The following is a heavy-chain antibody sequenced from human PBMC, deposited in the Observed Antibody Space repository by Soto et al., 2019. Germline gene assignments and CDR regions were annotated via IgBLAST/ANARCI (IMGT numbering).Heavy chain of an antibody. J-gene: IGHJ4*02. CDR3: AKMLTMVRGVTGLRDFDF. CDR2: ISGPGATI. V-gene: IGHV3-23*01. D-gene: IGHD3-10*01. CDR1: GFTFSSYA. Sequence: EVQLLEAGGNLIQPGGSLRLSCAASGFTFSSYAMSWVRQAPGQGLEWLSAISGPGATIYYADSVKCQFTISRDNSKNTLYLQMNSLTAEDTAVYYCAKMLTMVRGVTGLRDFDFWGQGTLVTVSS.